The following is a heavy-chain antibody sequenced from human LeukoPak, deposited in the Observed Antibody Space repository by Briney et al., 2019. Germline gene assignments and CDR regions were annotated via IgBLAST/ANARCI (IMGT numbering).Heavy chain of an antibody. CDR3: APGMRGPYYYYGMDV. CDR1: GYTLTELS. CDR2: FDPEDGET. J-gene: IGHJ6*02. V-gene: IGHV1-24*01. Sequence: ASVKVSCKFSGYTLTELSMHWVRQAPGKGLEWMGGFDPEDGETIYAQKFQGRVTMTEDTSTDTAYMELSSLRSEDTAVYYCAPGMRGPYYYYGMDVWGQGTTVTVSS. D-gene: IGHD2-2*01.